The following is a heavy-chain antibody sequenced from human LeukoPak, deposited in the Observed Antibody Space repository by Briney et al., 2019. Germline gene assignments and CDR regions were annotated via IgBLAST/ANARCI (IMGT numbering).Heavy chain of an antibody. CDR3: ARVFEQQLVRRSLDYRGNFDY. D-gene: IGHD6-13*01. CDR1: GFTFDDYG. V-gene: IGHV3-20*04. J-gene: IGHJ4*02. CDR2: INWNGGST. Sequence: RPGGSLRLSCAASGFTFDDYGMSWVRQAPGKGLEWVSGINWNGGSTGYADSVKGRFTISRDNAKNSLYLQMNSLRAEDTALYYCARVFEQQLVRRSLDYRGNFDYWGQGTLVTVSS.